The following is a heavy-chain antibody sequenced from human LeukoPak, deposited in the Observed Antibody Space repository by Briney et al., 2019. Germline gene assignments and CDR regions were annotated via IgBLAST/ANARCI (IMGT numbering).Heavy chain of an antibody. V-gene: IGHV3-53*01. CDR1: GFTVSSNY. D-gene: IGHD3-10*01. Sequence: PGGSLRLSCAASGFTVSSNYMSWVRQAPGKGLEWVSVIYSGGSTYYADSVKGRFTISRDNSKNTLYLQMNSLRAEDTAVYYCARDPEYYGSGSYAFDIWGQGTMVTVSS. CDR2: IYSGGST. J-gene: IGHJ3*02. CDR3: ARDPEYYGSGSYAFDI.